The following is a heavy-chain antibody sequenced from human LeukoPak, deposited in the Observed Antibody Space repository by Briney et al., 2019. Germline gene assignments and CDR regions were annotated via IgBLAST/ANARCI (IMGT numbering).Heavy chain of an antibody. J-gene: IGHJ5*02. CDR1: GGSISSSSYY. Sequence: PSETLSLTCTVSGGSISSSSYYWGWIRQPPGKGLEWIGSIYYSGSTYYNPSLKSRVTISVDTSKNQFSLKLSSVTAADTAVYYCAGWRVEQLVQWFDPWGQGTLVTVSS. CDR2: IYYSGST. D-gene: IGHD6-6*01. CDR3: AGWRVEQLVQWFDP. V-gene: IGHV4-39*07.